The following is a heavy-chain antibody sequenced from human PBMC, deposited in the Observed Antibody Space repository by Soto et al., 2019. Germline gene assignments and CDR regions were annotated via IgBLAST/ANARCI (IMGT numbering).Heavy chain of an antibody. J-gene: IGHJ5*02. CDR2: INPYNGHT. CDR1: GYTFNSFG. D-gene: IGHD4-4*01. Sequence: QVQLVQSGGEVKKPGASVKVSWKASGYTFNSFGLTWVRQAPGQGLEWLGWINPYNGHTNYAQMVQGRVAMTTDTSTSTAYMELSSLTFDDTAVYFCARGFTVGANDHWGQGTLVTVSS. CDR3: ARGFTVGANDH. V-gene: IGHV1-18*01.